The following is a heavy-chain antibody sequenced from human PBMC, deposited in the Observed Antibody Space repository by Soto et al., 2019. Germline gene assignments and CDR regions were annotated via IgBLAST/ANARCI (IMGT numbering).Heavy chain of an antibody. CDR3: ARENTFGGVIAGPNFDY. CDR2: IYYSGST. D-gene: IGHD3-16*02. CDR1: GGSISSYY. J-gene: IGHJ4*02. Sequence: SETLSLTCTVSGGSISSYYWSWIRQPPGKGLEWIGYIYYSGSTNYNPSLKSRVTISVDTSKNQFSLKLSSVTAADTAVYYCARENTFGGVIAGPNFDYWGQGTLVTVSS. V-gene: IGHV4-59*01.